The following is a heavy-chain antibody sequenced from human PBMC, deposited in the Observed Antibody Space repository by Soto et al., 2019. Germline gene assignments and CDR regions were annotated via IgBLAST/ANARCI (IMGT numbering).Heavy chain of an antibody. V-gene: IGHV1-46*03. J-gene: IGHJ4*02. CDR1: GYIFTNFY. CDR3: TRGLASGDY. D-gene: IGHD6-6*01. CDR2: INPNGGST. Sequence: QVQLVQPGAEVKKPGASVKFSCKASGYIFTNFYIHWVRQAPGQGLEWIGIINPNGGSTNYAQNFRGRVTMTRDTSTSTVYMDLSSLRSEDTAVYYCTRGLASGDYWGQGTLITVS.